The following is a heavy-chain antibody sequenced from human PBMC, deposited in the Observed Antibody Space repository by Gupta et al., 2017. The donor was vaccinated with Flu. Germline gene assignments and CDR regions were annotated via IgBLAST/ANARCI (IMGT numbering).Heavy chain of an antibody. Sequence: QVQLQQWGAGLLKPSETLSLTCAVYGGSFSGYYWSWIRQPPGKGLEWIGEINHSGSTNYNPSLKSRVTISVDTSKNQFSLKLSSVTAADTAVYYCARKGLRPTLGWFDPWGQGTLVTVSS. CDR2: INHSGST. CDR3: ARKGLRPTLGWFDP. D-gene: IGHD3-16*01. CDR1: GGSFSGYY. J-gene: IGHJ5*02. V-gene: IGHV4-34*01.